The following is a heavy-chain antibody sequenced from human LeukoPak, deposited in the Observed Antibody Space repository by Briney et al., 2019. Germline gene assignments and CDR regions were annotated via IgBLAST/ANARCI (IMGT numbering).Heavy chain of an antibody. D-gene: IGHD2-15*01. CDR2: INPNSGGT. V-gene: IGHV1-2*02. CDR1: GYTFTGYY. Sequence: ASVKVSCKASGYTFTGYYMHWVRQAPGQGLEWMGWINPNSGGTNYAQKFQGRVTMTRDTSISTAYMELSRLRSDDTAVYYCARVGAYCSGGSCYSDYYYYYMDVWGKGTTVTVSS. CDR3: ARVGAYCSGGSCYSDYYYYYMDV. J-gene: IGHJ6*03.